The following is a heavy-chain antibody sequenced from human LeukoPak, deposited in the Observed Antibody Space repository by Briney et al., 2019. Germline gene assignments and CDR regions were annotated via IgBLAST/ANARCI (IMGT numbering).Heavy chain of an antibody. Sequence: ASVKVSCKASGYTFTSYGISWVRQAPRQGLEWMGWISAYNGNTNYAQKLQGRVTMTTDTSTSTAYMELRSLRSDDTAVYYCARNDILTGYVYYYYGMDVWGQGTTVTVSS. CDR3: ARNDILTGYVYYYYGMDV. D-gene: IGHD3-9*01. CDR1: GYTFTSYG. V-gene: IGHV1-18*01. CDR2: ISAYNGNT. J-gene: IGHJ6*02.